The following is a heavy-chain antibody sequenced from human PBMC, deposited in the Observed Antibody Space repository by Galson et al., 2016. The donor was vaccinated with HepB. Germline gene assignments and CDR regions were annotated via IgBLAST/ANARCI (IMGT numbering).Heavy chain of an antibody. J-gene: IGHJ4*02. V-gene: IGHV3-48*02. Sequence: SLRLSCAASGFTFSTYSMNWVRQAPGKGLEWVSYISSRSSTVNYADSLKGRFTISRDNAKNSLYLQMNSLRDEDTAVFYCARDGGRGYTYGYFDYWGRGTLVTVSS. CDR2: ISSRSSTV. D-gene: IGHD5-18*01. CDR3: ARDGGRGYTYGYFDY. CDR1: GFTFSTYS.